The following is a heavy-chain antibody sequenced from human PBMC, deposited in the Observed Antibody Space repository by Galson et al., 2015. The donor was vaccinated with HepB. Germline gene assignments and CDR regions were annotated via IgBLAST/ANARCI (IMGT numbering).Heavy chain of an antibody. V-gene: IGHV7-4-1*02. CDR1: GYTFTSYA. CDR2: INTNTGNP. J-gene: IGHJ4*02. CDR3: ARYVNSSGYHQFDS. Sequence: SVKVSCKASGYTFTSYAVNWVRQAPGRGLEWMGWINTNTGNPTYAQGFTGRFVFSLDTSVSTAYLQITSLKAEDTAVYYCARYVNSSGYHQFDSWGQGTLVTVSS. D-gene: IGHD3-22*01.